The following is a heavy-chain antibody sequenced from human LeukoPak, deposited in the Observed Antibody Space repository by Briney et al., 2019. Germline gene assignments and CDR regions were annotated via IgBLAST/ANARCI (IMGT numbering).Heavy chain of an antibody. J-gene: IGHJ4*02. CDR1: GFTFSSYA. V-gene: IGHV3-23*01. Sequence: GGSLRLSCAASGFTFSSYAMSWVRQAPGKGLEWVSAISGSGGSTYYADSVKGRFTISRDNSKNTLYLQMNSLRAEDTAVYYCAKEPYSSGWYREFRSGFDYWGQGTLVTVSS. CDR2: ISGSGGST. CDR3: AKEPYSSGWYREFRSGFDY. D-gene: IGHD6-19*01.